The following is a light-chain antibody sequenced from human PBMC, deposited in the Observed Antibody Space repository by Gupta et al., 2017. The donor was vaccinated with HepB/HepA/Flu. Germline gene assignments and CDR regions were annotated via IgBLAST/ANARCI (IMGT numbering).Light chain of an antibody. J-gene: IGKJ1*01. Sequence: DIQMTQSPSTLSASVGDRVTITCRASHDISVWLAWYQQKPGKAPKLLIQKASTLETGVPSSFSGGGSETKFTLTISSLQPEDFATYYCQQENSFPRTFGQGTKVEI. V-gene: IGKV1-5*03. CDR1: HDISVW. CDR2: KAS. CDR3: QQENSFPRT.